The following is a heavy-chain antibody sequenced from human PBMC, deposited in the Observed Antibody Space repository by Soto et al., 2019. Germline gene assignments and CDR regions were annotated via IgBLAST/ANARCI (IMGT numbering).Heavy chain of an antibody. V-gene: IGHV1-46*01. CDR3: ARGYYDRKYDP. CDR1: GYTFTSYY. D-gene: IGHD3-22*01. CDR2: INPSGGST. J-gene: IGHJ5*02. Sequence: QVQLVQSGAEVKKPGASVKVSCKASGYTFTSYYMHWVRQAPGQGLEWMGIINPSGGSTRYAQKFQGXXTXTXXTSTSTVYMELSSLRSEDTAVYYCARGYYDRKYDPWGQGALVTVSS.